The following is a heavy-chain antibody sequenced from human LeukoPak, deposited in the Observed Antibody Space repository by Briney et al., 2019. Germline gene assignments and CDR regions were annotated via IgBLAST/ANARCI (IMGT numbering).Heavy chain of an antibody. D-gene: IGHD3-22*01. J-gene: IGHJ6*03. V-gene: IGHV3-7*01. CDR2: IKQDGSEK. CDR3: ARGVAVYPSYYHYYYMDV. CDR1: GFTFSSYW. Sequence: GGSLRLSCAASGFTFSSYWMSWVRQAPGKGLEWVANIKQDGSEKYYVDSVKGRFTISRDNAKNSLYLQMNSLRAEDTAVYYCARGVAVYPSYYHYYYMDVWGKGTTVTVSS.